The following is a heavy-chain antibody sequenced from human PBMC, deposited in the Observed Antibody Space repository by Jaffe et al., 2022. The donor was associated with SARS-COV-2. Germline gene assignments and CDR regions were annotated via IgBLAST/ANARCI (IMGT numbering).Heavy chain of an antibody. J-gene: IGHJ4*02. CDR3: TKDIGVSGHRGFDY. D-gene: IGHD3-3*01. CDR2: INWNSGHI. V-gene: IGHV3-9*01. Sequence: EVQLVESGGGLVQPGRSLRLSCAASGFTFDDYTMHWVRQAPGKGLEWVSCINWNSGHIVYADSVKGRFTISRDNARNSLYLQMSSLKAEDTAFYYCTKDIGVSGHRGFDYWGQGILVTVSS. CDR1: GFTFDDYT.